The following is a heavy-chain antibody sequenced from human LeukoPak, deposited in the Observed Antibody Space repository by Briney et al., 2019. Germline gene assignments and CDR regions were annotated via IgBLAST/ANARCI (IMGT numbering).Heavy chain of an antibody. J-gene: IGHJ4*02. D-gene: IGHD6-13*01. Sequence: ASETLSLTCTVSGGSISSSSYYWGWIRQPPGKGLEWIGSIYYSGSTYYNPSLKSRVTISVDTSKNQFSLKLSSVTAADTAVYYCFTGGIAALYYFDYWGQGTLVTVSS. V-gene: IGHV4-39*01. CDR2: IYYSGST. CDR1: GGSISSSSYY. CDR3: FTGGIAALYYFDY.